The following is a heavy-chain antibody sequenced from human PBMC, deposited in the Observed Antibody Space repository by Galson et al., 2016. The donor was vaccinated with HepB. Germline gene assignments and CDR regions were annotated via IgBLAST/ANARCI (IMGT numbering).Heavy chain of an antibody. J-gene: IGHJ5*02. V-gene: IGHV4-4*02. CDR3: ARALWLGELLLSFAWFDP. Sequence: SETLSLTCAVSGDSISTSNWWSWVRQPPGKGLEWIGTIFYTGTTYYSPSLKRRVNVSVDTSRNQFSLKLTSVTAADTAVYYCARALWLGELLLSFAWFDPWGQGTLVTVSS. CDR2: IFYTGTT. D-gene: IGHD3-10*01. CDR1: GDSISTSNW.